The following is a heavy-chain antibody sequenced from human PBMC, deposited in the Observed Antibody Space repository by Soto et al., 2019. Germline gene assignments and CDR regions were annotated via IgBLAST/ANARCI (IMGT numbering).Heavy chain of an antibody. J-gene: IGHJ5*02. CDR1: GYSFTRHH. D-gene: IGHD1-1*01. V-gene: IGHV1-46*03. Sequence: GASVKVSCKAIGYSFTRHHMHWVRQAPGQGLEWMGTIFPGGVNIAYAQKFEGRVTMTKDTTTSTVYMELNSLTSEDTAVYYCARDQSWHDLVWWLFPWG. CDR2: IFPGGVNI. CDR3: ARDQSWHDLVWWLFP.